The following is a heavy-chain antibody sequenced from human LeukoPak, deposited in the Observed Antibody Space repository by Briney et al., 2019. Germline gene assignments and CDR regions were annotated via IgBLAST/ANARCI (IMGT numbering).Heavy chain of an antibody. J-gene: IGHJ1*01. CDR2: INPNSGGT. V-gene: IGHV1-2*02. D-gene: IGHD3-22*01. CDR3: ARGSYDSSDYEYFQH. Sequence: ASVKVSCKASGCTFSVYYLHWLRQAPGQGLEWMGWINPNSGGTNSAQKFQDRFTMTRDTSIITAYMELSRLRSDDTAVYFCARGSYDSSDYEYFQHWGQGTLVTVSS. CDR1: GCTFSVYY.